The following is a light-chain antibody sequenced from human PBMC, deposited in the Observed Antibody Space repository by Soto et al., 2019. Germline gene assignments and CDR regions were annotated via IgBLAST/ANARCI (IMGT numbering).Light chain of an antibody. CDR3: SSYTSSSTL. CDR1: SSDVGDYNY. CDR2: DVS. J-gene: IGLJ1*01. V-gene: IGLV2-14*01. Sequence: QSALTQPASVSGSPGQSITISCTGTSSDVGDYNYVSWYQQHPGKAPKLMLYDVSNRPSGISNRFSGSKSGNTASLTISGLRAEDEADYYCSSYTSSSTLFGTGTKLTVL.